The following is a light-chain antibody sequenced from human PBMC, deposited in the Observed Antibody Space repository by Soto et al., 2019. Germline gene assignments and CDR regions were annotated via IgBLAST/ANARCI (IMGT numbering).Light chain of an antibody. J-gene: IGKJ2*01. CDR2: GAS. V-gene: IGKV3-20*01. CDR3: QQYRTSPYT. CDR1: QSVTNSY. Sequence: IVLTQSPGTLSLSPGERATLSCRASQSVTNSYLAWYQQKPGQAPWLLIYGASSRATGIPDRFSGSGSGTDFTLTISRLEPEDFAVYYCQQYRTSPYTFGQGTKLEIK.